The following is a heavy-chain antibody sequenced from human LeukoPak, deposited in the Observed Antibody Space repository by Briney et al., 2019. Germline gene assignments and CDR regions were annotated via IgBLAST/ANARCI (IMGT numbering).Heavy chain of an antibody. CDR3: AKGPFHDYGDYVGGFDY. CDR1: GFTFNSYT. Sequence: GGSLRLACAASGFTFNSYTMNWVRQVPGKGLEWVSGINNCGGSTYYADSVKGRFTISRDNSKNTLYLQMNSLRAEDTAVYYCAKGPFHDYGDYVGGFDYWGQGTLVTVSS. CDR2: INNCGGST. V-gene: IGHV3-23*01. D-gene: IGHD4-17*01. J-gene: IGHJ4*02.